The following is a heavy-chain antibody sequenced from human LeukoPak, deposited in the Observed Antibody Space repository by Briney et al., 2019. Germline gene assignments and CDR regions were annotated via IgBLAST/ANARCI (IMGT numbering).Heavy chain of an antibody. D-gene: IGHD2-2*01. Sequence: ASVKVSCKDSGYTFTSYDINWVRQATGQGLEWMGWMNPNSGNTGYAQKFQGRVSMTRNTSISTAYMELSSLRSEDTAVYYCARADCSSTSCSNWFDPWGQGTLVTVSS. CDR1: GYTFTSYD. CDR3: ARADCSSTSCSNWFDP. V-gene: IGHV1-8*01. J-gene: IGHJ5*02. CDR2: MNPNSGNT.